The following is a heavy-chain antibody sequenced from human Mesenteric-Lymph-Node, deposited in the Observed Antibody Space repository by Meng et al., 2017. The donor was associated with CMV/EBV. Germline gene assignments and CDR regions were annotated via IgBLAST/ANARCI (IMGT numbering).Heavy chain of an antibody. Sequence: GESLKISCAASGFTFSHYSMYWVRQAPGKGLDWVSSISSDSTHIFYADSVKGRFSVSRDDAKNSLFLQMNSLRAEDSAVYYCARGRSSDFWRTPRLWGQGTLVTVSS. CDR1: GFTFSHYS. CDR3: ARGRSSDFWRTPRL. J-gene: IGHJ4*02. V-gene: IGHV3-21*01. CDR2: ISSDSTHI. D-gene: IGHD3-3*01.